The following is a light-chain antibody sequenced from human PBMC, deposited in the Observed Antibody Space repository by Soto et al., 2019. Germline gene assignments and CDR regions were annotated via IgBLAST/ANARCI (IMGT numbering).Light chain of an antibody. Sequence: QSVLTQPPSASGTPGQRVTISCSGSSSNIGRNTVNWYQQLPGTAPKLLIYSNNQRPSGVPDRFSGSKSGTSASLAISGLQSEDEADYYCAAWDDSLNGYVVFGGGTQLTVL. CDR2: SNN. CDR3: AAWDDSLNGYVV. CDR1: SSNIGRNT. V-gene: IGLV1-44*01. J-gene: IGLJ2*01.